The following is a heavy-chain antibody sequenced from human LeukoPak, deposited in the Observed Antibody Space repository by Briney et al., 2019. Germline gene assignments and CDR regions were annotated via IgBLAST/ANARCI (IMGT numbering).Heavy chain of an antibody. CDR2: IKSKTDGGTA. D-gene: IGHD3-10*01. CDR1: GFTFSNAW. Sequence: GGSLRLSCAASGFTFSNAWMSWVRQAPGKGLEWVGRIKSKTDGGTADYAAPVKGRFTISRDVSKNTLYLQMNSLKTEDTAVYYCTQPNYYGSGSYRKWGQGALVTVSS. J-gene: IGHJ4*02. V-gene: IGHV3-15*01. CDR3: TQPNYYGSGSYRK.